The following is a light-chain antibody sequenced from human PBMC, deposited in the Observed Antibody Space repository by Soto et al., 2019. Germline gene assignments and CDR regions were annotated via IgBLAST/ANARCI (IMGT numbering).Light chain of an antibody. V-gene: IGLV2-14*01. CDR1: SSDVGGYNY. CDR2: EVS. Sequence: QSALTQPASVSGSPGQSITISCTGTSSDVGGYNYVSWYQQYPGKVPKVMIYEVSNRPSGVSNRFSGSKSGNTASLTISGVQAEDEADYYCSSYTGSTYVFGTGTKVT. CDR3: SSYTGSTYV. J-gene: IGLJ1*01.